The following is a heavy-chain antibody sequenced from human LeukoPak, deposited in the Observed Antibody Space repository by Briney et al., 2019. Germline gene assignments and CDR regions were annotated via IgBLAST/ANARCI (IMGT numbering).Heavy chain of an antibody. CDR1: GYTFTSYD. Sequence: ASVKVSCKASGYTFTSYDFSWVRQAPGQGLEWMGWISAYNGDTNYAQNLQGRVTMTTDTSTSTAYMELRSLRSDDTAVYYCARDPERNYFDLWGQGTLVTVSS. J-gene: IGHJ4*02. V-gene: IGHV1-18*01. D-gene: IGHD1-1*01. CDR2: ISAYNGDT. CDR3: ARDPERNYFDL.